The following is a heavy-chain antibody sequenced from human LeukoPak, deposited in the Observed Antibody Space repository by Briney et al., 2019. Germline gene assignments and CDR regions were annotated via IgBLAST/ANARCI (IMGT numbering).Heavy chain of an antibody. CDR1: GGSISSGGSF. V-gene: IGHV4-39*07. CDR3: ARLKYYYDSSGYRAEYFQH. Sequence: SETLSLTCNVSGGSISSGGSFWAWIRQPPGTGLEWIASISYGGSTYYNPSLKSRVTISVDMSKNQFSLKLSSVTAADTAVYYCARLKYYYDSSGYRAEYFQHWGQGTLVTVSS. J-gene: IGHJ1*01. CDR2: ISYGGST. D-gene: IGHD3-22*01.